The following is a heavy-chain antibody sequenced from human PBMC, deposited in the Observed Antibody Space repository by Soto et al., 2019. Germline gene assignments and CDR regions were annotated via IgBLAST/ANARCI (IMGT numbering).Heavy chain of an antibody. CDR3: ARGLPYRPTPFDY. Sequence: PVGSLRLSCAASGFTFSDYYMSWIRQAPGKGPEWVSYISSSGSTIYYADSVKGRFTISRDNAKNSLYLQMNSLRAEDTAVYYCARGLPYRPTPFDYWGQGTLVTVSS. V-gene: IGHV3-11*01. CDR1: GFTFSDYY. D-gene: IGHD3-16*02. CDR2: ISSSGSTI. J-gene: IGHJ4*02.